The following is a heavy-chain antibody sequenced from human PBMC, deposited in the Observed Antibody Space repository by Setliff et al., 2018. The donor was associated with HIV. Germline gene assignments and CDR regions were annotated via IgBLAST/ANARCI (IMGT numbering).Heavy chain of an antibody. CDR3: ARRSAGAVAGGYGMDV. Sequence: PSETLSLTCAVSNYSISSAYYWGWIRHPPGKWLEWIGSIYHSGSTYYNPSLKSRVTISVDTSKNQFSLKLSSVTAADTAVYYCARRSAGAVAGGYGMDVWGQGTTVTVSS. J-gene: IGHJ6*02. CDR1: NYSISSAYY. V-gene: IGHV4-38-2*01. D-gene: IGHD6-19*01. CDR2: IYHSGST.